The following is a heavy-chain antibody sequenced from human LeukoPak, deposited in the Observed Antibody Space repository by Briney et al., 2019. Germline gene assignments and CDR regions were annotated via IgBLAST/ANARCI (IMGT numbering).Heavy chain of an antibody. CDR2: IYHSGST. CDR3: AIEGPTTGAFDY. Sequence: IPSETLSLTCAVSGGSISSSGYSWSWIRQPPGKGLEWIGYIYHSGSTYYNPSLKSRVTISVDRSKNQFSLKLSSVTAADTAVYYCAIEGPTTGAFDYWGQGTLVTVSS. J-gene: IGHJ4*02. D-gene: IGHD1-26*01. V-gene: IGHV4-30-2*01. CDR1: GGSISSSGYS.